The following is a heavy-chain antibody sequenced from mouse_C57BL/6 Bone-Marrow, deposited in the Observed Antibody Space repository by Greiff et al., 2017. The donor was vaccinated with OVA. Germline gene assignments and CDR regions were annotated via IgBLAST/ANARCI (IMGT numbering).Heavy chain of an antibody. CDR1: GFNIKDDY. V-gene: IGHV14-4*01. J-gene: IGHJ2*01. CDR3: TKEVADY. Sequence: EVQLLQSGAELVRPGASVKLSCTASGFNIKDDYMHWVKQSPEQGLEWIGWIDPENGDTAYASNFQAKATITADTYSTTAYLQLSSLTSEDTAVYYCTKEVADYWGRGTTLTVSS. CDR2: IDPENGDT. D-gene: IGHD1-3*01.